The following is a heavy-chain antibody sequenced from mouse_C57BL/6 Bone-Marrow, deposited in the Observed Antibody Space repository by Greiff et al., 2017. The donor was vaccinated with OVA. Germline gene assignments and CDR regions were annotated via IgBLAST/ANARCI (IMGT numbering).Heavy chain of an antibody. D-gene: IGHD1-1*01. V-gene: IGHV7-3*01. J-gene: IGHJ1*03. CDR3: ARYNYGSSYWYFDV. CDR1: GFTFTDYY. CDR2: IRNKANGYTT. Sequence: EVKLVESGGGLVQPGGSLSLSCAASGFTFTDYYMSWVRQPPGKALEWVGFIRNKANGYTTEYSASVKGRFTISRDNSQSILYLQMHALRAEDSATYYCARYNYGSSYWYFDVWGTGTTVTVSS.